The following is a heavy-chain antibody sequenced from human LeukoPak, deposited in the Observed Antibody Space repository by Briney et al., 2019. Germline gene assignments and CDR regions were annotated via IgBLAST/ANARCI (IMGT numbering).Heavy chain of an antibody. J-gene: IGHJ4*02. CDR3: AKVDSSGWQNIDY. D-gene: IGHD6-19*01. CDR2: ISYDGNNK. V-gene: IGHV3-30*18. CDR1: GFTFSTYV. Sequence: GGSLRLSCAASGFTFSTYVMHWVRQAPGKGLEWVAVISYDGNNKYYADSVKGRFTIYRDNSKNTLYVQMNNLRAEDTAVYYCAKVDSSGWQNIDYWGQGTLVTVSS.